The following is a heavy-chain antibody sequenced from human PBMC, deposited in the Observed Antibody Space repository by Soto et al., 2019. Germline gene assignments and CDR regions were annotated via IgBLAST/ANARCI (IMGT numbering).Heavy chain of an antibody. CDR2: SKNKADSYTT. V-gene: IGHV3-72*01. J-gene: IGHJ4*02. Sequence: EVQLVESGGGLVQPGGSLRLSCAASGFTFSDHYMDWVRQAPGKGLEWVDRSKNKADSYTTEYAASVKGRFTISRDGSKHSLFLQMNSLKTEDTAVYYCTVWGSGNDFGAAWGQGILVTVSS. D-gene: IGHD3-10*01. CDR3: TVWGSGNDFGAA. CDR1: GFTFSDHY.